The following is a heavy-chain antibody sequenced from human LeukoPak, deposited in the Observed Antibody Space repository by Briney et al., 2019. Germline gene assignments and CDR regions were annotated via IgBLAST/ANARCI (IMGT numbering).Heavy chain of an antibody. CDR1: GYSFTSYW. Sequence: GESLKISCKGSGYSFTSYWIGWVRQMPGKGLEWMGIIYPGDSDTRYSPSFQGQVTISADKSISTAYLQWSSLKASDTAMYYCARLRYCSSGSCYGLDYWGQGTLVIVSS. CDR2: IYPGDSDT. D-gene: IGHD2-15*01. J-gene: IGHJ4*02. CDR3: ARLRYCSSGSCYGLDY. V-gene: IGHV5-51*01.